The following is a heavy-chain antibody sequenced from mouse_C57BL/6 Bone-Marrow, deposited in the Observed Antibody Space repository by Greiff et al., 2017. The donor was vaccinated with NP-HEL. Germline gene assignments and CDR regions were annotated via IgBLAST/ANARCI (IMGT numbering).Heavy chain of an antibody. CDR1: GYAFSSSW. CDR3: AREGNFFDY. V-gene: IGHV1-82*01. Sequence: VKLMESGPELVKPGASVKISCKASGYAFSSSWMNWVKQRPGKGLEWIGRIYPGDGDTNYNGKFKGKATLTADKSSSTAYMQLSSLTSEDSAVYFCAREGNFFDYWGQGTTRTVSS. J-gene: IGHJ2*01. CDR2: IYPGDGDT.